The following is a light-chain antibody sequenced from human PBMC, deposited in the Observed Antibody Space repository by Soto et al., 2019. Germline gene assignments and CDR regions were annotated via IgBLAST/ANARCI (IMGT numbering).Light chain of an antibody. CDR3: AAWDDSLSGVV. V-gene: IGLV1-47*01. J-gene: IGLJ2*01. Sequence: QSVLTQPPSVSATPGQKVTISCSGSSSNIGNNYVYWYQHLPGTAPKLLICRNDQRPSGVPDRFSGSMSGTAASLAIGGLRSEDEADYYCAAWDDSLSGVVFGGGTKLTVL. CDR2: RND. CDR1: SSNIGNNY.